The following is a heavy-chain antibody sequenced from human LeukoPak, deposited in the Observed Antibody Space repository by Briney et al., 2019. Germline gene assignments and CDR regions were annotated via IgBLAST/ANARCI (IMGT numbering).Heavy chain of an antibody. J-gene: IGHJ4*02. D-gene: IGHD5-12*01. Sequence: TSVKVSCKASGYTFTSYGISWVRQAPGQGLEWMGWISAYNGNTNYAQKLQGRVTMTTDTSTSTAYVELRSLRSDDTAVYYCARDIVATGFPFDYWGQGTLVTVSS. CDR2: ISAYNGNT. CDR3: ARDIVATGFPFDY. V-gene: IGHV1-18*01. CDR1: GYTFTSYG.